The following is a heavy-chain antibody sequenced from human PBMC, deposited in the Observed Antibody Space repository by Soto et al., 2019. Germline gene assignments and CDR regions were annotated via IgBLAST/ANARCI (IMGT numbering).Heavy chain of an antibody. Sequence: PWGSLRLSCAASGFTFSSYEMNWVRQAPGKGLEWVSYISSSVSTIYYADSVKGRFTISRDNAKNSLYLQMNSLRAEDTAVYYCARDQLGTTVTLFDYYYYYGMDVWGQGTTVTVSS. CDR3: ARDQLGTTVTLFDYYYYYGMDV. CDR2: ISSSVSTI. J-gene: IGHJ6*02. V-gene: IGHV3-48*03. D-gene: IGHD4-4*01. CDR1: GFTFSSYE.